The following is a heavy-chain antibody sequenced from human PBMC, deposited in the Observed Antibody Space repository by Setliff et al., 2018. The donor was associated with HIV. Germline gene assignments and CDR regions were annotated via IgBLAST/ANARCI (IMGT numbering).Heavy chain of an antibody. CDR3: ATHRVGHGRVLLCEGCVNRHGDSTLEGGVVEGEPTPIDA. CDR2: IQYDESNI. V-gene: IGHV3-30*02. D-gene: IGHD2-21*02. J-gene: IGHJ3*01. CDR1: GLTFSRYG. Sequence: GGSLRLSCAVSGLTFSRYGFHWVRQVPGKGLDWVTFIQYDESNIYYGDSVRGRFTISRDNAKNALYLQMNSLRAEDTAVYYCATHRVGHGRVLLCEGCVNRHGDSTLEGGVVEGEPTPIDA.